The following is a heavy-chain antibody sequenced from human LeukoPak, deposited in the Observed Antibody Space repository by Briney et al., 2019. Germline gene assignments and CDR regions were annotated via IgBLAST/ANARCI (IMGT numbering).Heavy chain of an antibody. CDR1: GYSFTCYL. V-gene: IGHV5-51*01. D-gene: IGHD2-2*01. CDR2: IYPGDSDT. CDR3: ARLDGVVVVPAAPPKNWFDP. Sequence: GESLLTSCKCSGYSFTCYLLGWVRPMPGKVLVLMWIIYPGDSDTRYSPSFQGQVTISADKSISTAYLQWSSLKASDTAMYYCARLDGVVVVPAAPPKNWFDPWGQGTLVTVSS. J-gene: IGHJ5*02.